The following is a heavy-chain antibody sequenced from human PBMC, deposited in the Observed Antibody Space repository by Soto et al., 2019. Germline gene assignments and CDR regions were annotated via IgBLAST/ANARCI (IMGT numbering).Heavy chain of an antibody. Sequence: SETLSLTCTVSGGSISSGGYYWSWIRQHPGKGLEWIGYIYYSGSAYYNPSLKSRVTISVDTSKNQFSLKLSSVTAADTAVYYCARWPQLKPRFDYWGQGTLVTVSS. V-gene: IGHV4-31*03. D-gene: IGHD1-1*01. CDR2: IYYSGSA. CDR3: ARWPQLKPRFDY. CDR1: GGSISSGGYY. J-gene: IGHJ4*02.